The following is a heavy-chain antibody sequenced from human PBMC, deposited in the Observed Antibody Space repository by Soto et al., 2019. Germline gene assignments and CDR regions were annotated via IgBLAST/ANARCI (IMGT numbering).Heavy chain of an antibody. CDR2: IYYSGST. CDR1: GGSISSGDYY. CDR3: ARVDLFAIFHYYYGMDV. J-gene: IGHJ6*02. Sequence: QVQLQESGPGLVKPSQTLSLTCTVSGGSISSGDYYWSWIRQPPGKGLEWIGYIYYSGSTYYNPSLKSRVTISVDTSKNQFSLKLSSVTAADTAVYYCARVDLFAIFHYYYGMDVWGQGTTVTVSS. D-gene: IGHD3-3*01. V-gene: IGHV4-30-4*01.